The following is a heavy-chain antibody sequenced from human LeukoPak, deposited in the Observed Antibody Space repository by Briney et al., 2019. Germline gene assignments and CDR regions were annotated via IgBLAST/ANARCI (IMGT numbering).Heavy chain of an antibody. D-gene: IGHD6-19*01. V-gene: IGHV1-46*01. CDR2: INPSGGST. Sequence: ASVKVSCQASGYTFTSYYMHWVRQAPGQGREGMGVINPSGGSTSYAQKFQGRVTMTRYTSTSTVYMELSSLRSEDTAVYYCAREAWESAVAGYYYYYGMDVWGQGTTVTVSS. CDR1: GYTFTSYY. CDR3: AREAWESAVAGYYYYYGMDV. J-gene: IGHJ6*02.